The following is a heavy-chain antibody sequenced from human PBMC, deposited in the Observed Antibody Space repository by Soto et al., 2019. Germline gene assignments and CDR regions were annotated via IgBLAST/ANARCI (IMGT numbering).Heavy chain of an antibody. CDR1: GYTFTGYY. CDR3: AKGGGVASPGTRVYPYYGLDV. D-gene: IGHD1-1*01. CDR2: INPNSGDT. Sequence: ASVKVSCKASGYTFTGYYLHWVRQAPGQGLEWMGWINPNSGDTKYSQQFQGRVSMTRDPSTGTAYMELSRVRSADTAVYYCAKGGGVASPGTRVYPYYGLDVWGQGTTVTVSS. J-gene: IGHJ6*02. V-gene: IGHV1-2*02.